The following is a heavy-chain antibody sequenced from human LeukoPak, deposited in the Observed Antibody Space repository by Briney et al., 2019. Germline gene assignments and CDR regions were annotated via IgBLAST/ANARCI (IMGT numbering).Heavy chain of an antibody. D-gene: IGHD3-10*01. V-gene: IGHV4-61*02. CDR1: GASISSGSYY. CDR2: IYSSGST. CDR3: ARRKHDGEGSYYDS. J-gene: IGHJ4*02. Sequence: PSETLSLTCTVSGASISSGSYYWSWIRQPAGNGLEWIGRIYSSGSTNYNPSLKSRVTISVDTSKNQFSLKLSSVTAADTAVYYCARRKHDGEGSYYDSWGQGTLVTVSS.